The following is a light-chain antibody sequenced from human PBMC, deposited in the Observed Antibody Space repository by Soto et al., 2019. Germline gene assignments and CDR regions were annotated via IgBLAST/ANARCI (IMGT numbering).Light chain of an antibody. CDR3: SSYTTISTYV. CDR1: SSDVGGYNY. CDR2: DVR. Sequence: QSVLTQPASVSGSHGQSITISCTGTSSDVGGYNYVSWYQQHPGKAPKLMIYDVRNRPSGVSNRFSGSKPVNTASLTISGLQAEDEADYYCSSYTTISTYVFGTGTKVT. J-gene: IGLJ1*01. V-gene: IGLV2-14*01.